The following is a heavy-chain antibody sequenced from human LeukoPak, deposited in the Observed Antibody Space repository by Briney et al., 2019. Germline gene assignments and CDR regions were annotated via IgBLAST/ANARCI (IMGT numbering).Heavy chain of an antibody. CDR2: IYPGDSDT. CDR3: ARLRHPTSRIVEY. V-gene: IGHV5-51*01. CDR1: GYSFTSYW. D-gene: IGHD3-22*01. J-gene: IGHJ4*02. Sequence: GESLKISCKGSGYSFTSYWIGWVRQMPGRGLEWMGIIYPGDSDTGYSPSFQGQVTISADKSISTAYLQWSSLKASDTAMYYCARLRHPTSRIVEYWGQGTLVTVSS.